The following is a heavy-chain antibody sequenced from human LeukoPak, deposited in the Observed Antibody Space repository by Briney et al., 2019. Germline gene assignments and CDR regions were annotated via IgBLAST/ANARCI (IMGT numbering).Heavy chain of an antibody. Sequence: GGSLRLSCAASGFTFSSYAMSWVRQAPGKGLECVSGLTGSGGNTYYADSVKGRFTISRDNSKNTLSLQMNSLRAEDAAVYYCVKFRGIQHYNYHMDVWGKGTTVTVSS. J-gene: IGHJ6*03. CDR3: VKFRGIQHYNYHMDV. V-gene: IGHV3-23*01. CDR1: GFTFSSYA. D-gene: IGHD3-10*01. CDR2: LTGSGGNT.